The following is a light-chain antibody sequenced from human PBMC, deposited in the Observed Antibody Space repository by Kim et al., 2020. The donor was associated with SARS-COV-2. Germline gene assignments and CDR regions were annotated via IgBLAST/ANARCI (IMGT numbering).Light chain of an antibody. J-gene: IGLJ2*01. CDR1: SSSIESNT. CDR2: SNN. V-gene: IGLV1-44*01. CDR3: EAWDDSLNGVV. Sequence: GQRVTISCSGSSSSIESNTVNWYQQLPGTAPKLLIYSNNQRPSGVPDRFSGSKSGTSASLAISGLQSEDEADYYCEAWDDSLNGVVFGGGTQLTVL.